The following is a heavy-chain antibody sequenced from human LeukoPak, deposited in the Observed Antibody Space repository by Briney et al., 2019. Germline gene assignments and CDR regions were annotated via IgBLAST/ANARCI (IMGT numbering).Heavy chain of an antibody. CDR3: ARLYYGSGSYLNYYMDV. Sequence: GGSLRLSCAASGFTFSSYSMNWVRQAPGKGLEWVLSINSNSGNIQYADSVTGRFTVSRDNAKNSLSLQMNSLRAEDTAVYYCARLYYGSGSYLNYYMDVWGKGTTVIVSS. CDR1: GFTFSSYS. J-gene: IGHJ6*03. V-gene: IGHV3-21*01. CDR2: INSNSGNI. D-gene: IGHD3-10*01.